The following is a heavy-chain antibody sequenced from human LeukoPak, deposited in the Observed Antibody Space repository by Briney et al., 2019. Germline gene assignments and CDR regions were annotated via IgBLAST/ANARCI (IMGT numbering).Heavy chain of an antibody. CDR2: IYPRDSNT. D-gene: IGHD6-13*01. J-gene: IGHJ5*02. Sequence: GESLRISCKGSGYGSGYSFTSHWIAWVRQMPGKGLEWMGIIYPRDSNTIYSPSFQGQVTISVDTSINTAYLQWISLKASDTAMYYCARHPIAAGGAYNWFDPWGQGTLVTVSS. V-gene: IGHV5-51*01. CDR3: ARHPIAAGGAYNWFDP. CDR1: GYSFTSHW.